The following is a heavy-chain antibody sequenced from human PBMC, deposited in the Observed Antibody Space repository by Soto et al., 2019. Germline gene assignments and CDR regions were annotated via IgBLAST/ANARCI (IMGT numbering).Heavy chain of an antibody. D-gene: IGHD3-3*01. CDR2: IWYDGSNK. V-gene: IGHV3-33*01. CDR3: ARDGPATYYDFWSGTRYYFDY. J-gene: IGHJ4*02. CDR1: GFTFSSYG. Sequence: LRLSCAASGFTFSSYGMHWVRQAPGKGLEWVAVIWYDGSNKYYADSVKGRFTISRDNSKNTLYLQMNSLRAEDTAVYYCARDGPATYYDFWSGTRYYFDYWGQGTLVTVSS.